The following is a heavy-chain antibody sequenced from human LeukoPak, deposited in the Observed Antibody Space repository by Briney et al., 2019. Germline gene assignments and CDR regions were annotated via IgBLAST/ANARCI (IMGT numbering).Heavy chain of an antibody. CDR1: GFTFSSYS. CDR3: ARDNIAAAGTDY. J-gene: IGHJ4*02. CDR2: ISSDSTYI. D-gene: IGHD6-13*01. V-gene: IGHV3-21*01. Sequence: GGSLRLSCAASGFTFSSYSMNWVRQAPGKGLEWVSAISSDSTYIYYADSLKGRFTISRDNAKNSLFLQMNSLRAEDTAVYYCARDNIAAAGTDYWGQGTLVTVSS.